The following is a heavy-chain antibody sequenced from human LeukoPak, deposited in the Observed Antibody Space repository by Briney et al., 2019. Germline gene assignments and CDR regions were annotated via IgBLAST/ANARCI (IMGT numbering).Heavy chain of an antibody. J-gene: IGHJ3*02. Sequence: KPSETLSLTCTVSGGSISSSSYYWGWIRQPPGKGLEWIGSIYYSGSTYYNPSLKSRVTISVDMSKNQFSLKLSSVTAADTAVYYCARQGRISMIVVLIEDAFDIWGQGTMVTVSS. CDR3: ARQGRISMIVVLIEDAFDI. CDR1: GGSISSSSYY. CDR2: IYYSGST. D-gene: IGHD3-22*01. V-gene: IGHV4-39*01.